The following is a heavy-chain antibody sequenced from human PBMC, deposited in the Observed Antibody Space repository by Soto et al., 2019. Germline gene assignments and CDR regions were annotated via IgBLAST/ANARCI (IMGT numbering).Heavy chain of an antibody. J-gene: IGHJ4*02. CDR2: SRNKAQSYTT. D-gene: IGHD6-13*01. V-gene: IGHV3-72*01. CDR3: VRAGMAAAGRHYFDY. CDR1: GFTFSDHS. Sequence: EVQLVESGGGLVQPGGSLRLSCAVSGFTFSDHSMDWVRQAPGKGLEWVGRSRNKAQSYTTEYAASVKGRFTISRDDSQNSLYLQMNSLKTEDTAVYYGVRAGMAAAGRHYFDYWGQGALVTVSS.